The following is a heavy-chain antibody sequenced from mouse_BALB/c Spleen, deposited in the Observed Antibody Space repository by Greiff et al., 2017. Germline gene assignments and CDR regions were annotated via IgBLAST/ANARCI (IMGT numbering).Heavy chain of an antibody. CDR3: ARDVERAMDY. Sequence: EVMLVESGGGLVKPGGSLKLSCAASGFTFSDYYMYWVRQTPEKRLEWVATISDGGSYTYYPDSVKGRFTISRDNAKNNLYLQMSSLKSEDTAMYYCARDVERAMDYWGQGTSVTVSS. J-gene: IGHJ4*01. V-gene: IGHV5-4*02. CDR1: GFTFSDYY. CDR2: ISDGGSYT.